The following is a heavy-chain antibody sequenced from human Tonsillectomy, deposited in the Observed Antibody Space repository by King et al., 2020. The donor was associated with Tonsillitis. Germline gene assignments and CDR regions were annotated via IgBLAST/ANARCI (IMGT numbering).Heavy chain of an antibody. J-gene: IGHJ4*02. V-gene: IGHV2-26*01. CDR2: IFSNDEK. CDR3: ARTGFWSGYYTFHLDY. D-gene: IGHD3-3*01. CDR1: GFSLSNTRMG. Sequence: VTLKESGPVLVKPTETLTLTCAVSGFSLSNTRMGVSWIRQPPGKALEWLAHIFSNDEKSYSTSLKSRLTISKDTSKSQVVLTMTNMDPVDTATYYWARTGFWSGYYTFHLDYWGQGTLVTVS.